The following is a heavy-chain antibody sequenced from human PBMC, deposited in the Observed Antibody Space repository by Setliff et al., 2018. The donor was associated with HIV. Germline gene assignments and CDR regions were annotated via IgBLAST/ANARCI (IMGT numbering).Heavy chain of an antibody. D-gene: IGHD3-3*01. Sequence: PSETLSLTCTVSGGSIGTYYWSWIRQPPGKGLEWIGYIDYSGSTNYNPSLKSRVSISVDTSKNQFSLKLSSVTAADTAVCYCVSGPLSGYGYYFDYWGQGALVTVSS. CDR1: GGSIGTYY. CDR2: IDYSGST. CDR3: VSGPLSGYGYYFDY. J-gene: IGHJ4*02. V-gene: IGHV4-59*08.